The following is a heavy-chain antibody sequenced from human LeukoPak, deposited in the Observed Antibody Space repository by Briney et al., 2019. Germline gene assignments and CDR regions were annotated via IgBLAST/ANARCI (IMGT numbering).Heavy chain of an antibody. J-gene: IGHJ4*02. V-gene: IGHV1-18*04. CDR1: GYTFTGYY. Sequence: ASVKVSCKTSGYTFTGYYIHWVRQAPGQGLEWMGWISAYNGHTDYAQKLQGRVTMTTDTSTSTAYMELRSLRSDDTAVYYCARGWILWFGDPGGDWGQGTLVTVSS. CDR2: ISAYNGHT. CDR3: ARGWILWFGDPGGD. D-gene: IGHD3-10*01.